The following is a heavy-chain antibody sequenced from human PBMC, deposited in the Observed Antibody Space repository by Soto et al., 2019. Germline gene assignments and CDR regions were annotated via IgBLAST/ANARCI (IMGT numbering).Heavy chain of an antibody. Sequence: SVKVSCKASGGTFSSYAISWVRQAPGQGLEWMGGIIPIFGTANYAQKFQERVTITRDMSTSTAYMELSSLRSEDTAVYYCAADLYYYDSSGYYYLVDYWGQGTLVTSPQ. CDR1: GGTFSSYA. D-gene: IGHD3-22*01. V-gene: IGHV1-69*05. CDR3: AADLYYYDSSGYYYLVDY. CDR2: IIPIFGTA. J-gene: IGHJ4*02.